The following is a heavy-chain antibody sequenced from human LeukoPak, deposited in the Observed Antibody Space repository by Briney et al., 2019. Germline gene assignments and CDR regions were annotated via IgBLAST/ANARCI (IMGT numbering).Heavy chain of an antibody. CDR2: INTNTGNP. CDR3: ARGGRNYDFWSGYRSIDY. V-gene: IGHV7-4-1*02. J-gene: IGHJ4*02. CDR1: GYTFTSYA. D-gene: IGHD3-3*01. Sequence: ASVKVSCKASGYTFTSYAMNWVRQAPGQGLEWMGWINTNTGNPTYAQGFTGRFVFSLDTSVSTAYLQISSLKAEDTAVYYCARGGRNYDFWSGYRSIDYWGQGTLVTVSS.